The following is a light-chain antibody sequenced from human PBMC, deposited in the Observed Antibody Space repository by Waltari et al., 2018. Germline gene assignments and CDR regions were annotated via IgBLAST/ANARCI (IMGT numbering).Light chain of an antibody. J-gene: IGLJ2*01. Sequence: QSALTQPASVSGSPGQSITISCTGSSSDVGGSNYVSWYQQYRGTAPKLMIYAVSNRPSGISDRFSGSKSGNTASLTISGLRAEDEADYYCSSYTSSGSLAFGGGTKVTVL. V-gene: IGLV2-14*01. CDR1: SSDVGGSNY. CDR2: AVS. CDR3: SSYTSSGSLA.